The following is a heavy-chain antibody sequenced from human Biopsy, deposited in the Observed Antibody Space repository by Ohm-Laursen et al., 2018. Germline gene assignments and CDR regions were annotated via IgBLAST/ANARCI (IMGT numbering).Heavy chain of an antibody. CDR1: GFTFRSYW. V-gene: IGHV3-7*04. CDR2: IQQTGGDR. J-gene: IGHJ4*02. D-gene: IGHD2-8*02. Sequence: SLRLSCAASGFTFRSYWMNWVRQASGKGLEWVASIQQTGGDRFYVDSVKGRFTISRDNAKNTLHLQMNSPRAEDTAVYYCTGDSGGLGDYWGQGTLVTVSS. CDR3: TGDSGGLGDY.